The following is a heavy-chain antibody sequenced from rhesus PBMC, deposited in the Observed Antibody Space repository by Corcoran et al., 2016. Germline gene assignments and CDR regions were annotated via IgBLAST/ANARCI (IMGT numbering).Heavy chain of an antibody. CDR3: ASGAAAGYY. D-gene: IGHD6-25*01. CDR2: IYGSGGGT. J-gene: IGHJ4*01. V-gene: IGHV4-106*01. Sequence: QVQLQESGPGLVKPSETLSLTCAVSGGSIRDDYYWSWIRQPPGKGLEWIGYIYGSGGGTNYNPSRKSRVTLLVDTSKNQLSLERSAVTAADTAVYYCASGAAAGYYWGQGGLVTVSS. CDR1: GGSIRDDYY.